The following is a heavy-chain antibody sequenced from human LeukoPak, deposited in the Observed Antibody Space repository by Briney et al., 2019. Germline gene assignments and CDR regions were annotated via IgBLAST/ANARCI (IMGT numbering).Heavy chain of an antibody. CDR2: ISGSGGST. J-gene: IGHJ4*02. CDR1: GFTFSSYA. D-gene: IGHD5-12*01. V-gene: IGHV3-23*01. Sequence: GGSLRLSCAASGFTFSSYAMSWVRQAPGKGLEWVSAISGSGGSTYYADSVKGRFTISRDNSKNTLYLQMNSLRAEDTAVYYCAKARYSGYDAHYFDYWGQGTLATVSS. CDR3: AKARYSGYDAHYFDY.